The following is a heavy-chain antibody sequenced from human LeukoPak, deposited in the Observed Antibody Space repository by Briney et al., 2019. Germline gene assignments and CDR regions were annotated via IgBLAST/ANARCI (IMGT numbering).Heavy chain of an antibody. Sequence: GGSLRLSCAASGFTFSKNAMSWVRQAPGKGLEWVSAMSGSGDSSYHADSVKGRFTISRDNAKNSLYLQMNSLRADDTAVYYCAKDRVGSSWYYFDYWGQGTLVTVSS. V-gene: IGHV3-23*01. J-gene: IGHJ4*02. D-gene: IGHD6-13*01. CDR2: MSGSGDSS. CDR3: AKDRVGSSWYYFDY. CDR1: GFTFSKNA.